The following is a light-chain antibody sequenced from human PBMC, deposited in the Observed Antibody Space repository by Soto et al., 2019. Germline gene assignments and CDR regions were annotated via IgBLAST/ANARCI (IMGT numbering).Light chain of an antibody. V-gene: IGLV1-40*01. CDR1: SPNIGAGYD. CDR3: QSYDSSLSGSGVV. J-gene: IGLJ2*01. Sequence: QLVLTQPPSVSGAPGQRVTISCTGSSPNIGAGYDVHWYQQLPGTAPKLLIYGNSNRPSGVPDRFSGSKSGTSASLAITGLQAEDEADYYCQSYDSSLSGSGVVFGGGTKLTVL. CDR2: GNS.